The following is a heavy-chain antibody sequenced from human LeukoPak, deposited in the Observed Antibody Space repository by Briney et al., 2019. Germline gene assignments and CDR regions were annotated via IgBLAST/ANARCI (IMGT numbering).Heavy chain of an antibody. D-gene: IGHD3-22*01. CDR3: ARVPYYYDSSGSIYYFDY. J-gene: IGHJ4*02. Sequence: SETLSLTCTVSGGSISSYYWSWIRQPPGKGLEWIGYIYYSGSTNYNPSLKSRVTISVDTSKNQFSLKLSSVTAADTAVYYCARVPYYYDSSGSIYYFDYWGQGTLVTVSS. V-gene: IGHV4-59*01. CDR2: IYYSGST. CDR1: GGSISSYY.